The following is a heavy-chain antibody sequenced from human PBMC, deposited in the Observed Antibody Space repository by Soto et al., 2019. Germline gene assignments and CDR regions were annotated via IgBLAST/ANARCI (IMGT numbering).Heavy chain of an antibody. V-gene: IGHV4-59*01. CDR2: IYYSGST. D-gene: IGHD3-22*01. J-gene: IGHJ5*02. Sequence: TCTVSGGSISSYYWSWIRQPPGKGLEWIGYIYYSGSTNYNPSLKSRVTISVDTSKNQFSLKLSSVTAADTAVYYCARGTYYYDSSGYYNWFDPWGQGTLVTVSS. CDR3: ARGTYYYDSSGYYNWFDP. CDR1: GGSISSYY.